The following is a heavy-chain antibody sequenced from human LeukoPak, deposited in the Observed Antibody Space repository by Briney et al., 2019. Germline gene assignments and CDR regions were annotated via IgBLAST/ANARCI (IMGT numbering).Heavy chain of an antibody. CDR1: GGSFTDYY. V-gene: IGHV4-34*01. D-gene: IGHD3-16*01. CDR3: ARRGGYFDY. Sequence: SETLSLTCDVFGGSFTDYYLTWIRQPPGTGLEWIGEINHSGSTNYNPSLKSRVTISVDKSKNQFSLKLSSVTAADTAVYYCARRGGYFDYWGQGTLVTVSS. CDR2: INHSGST. J-gene: IGHJ4*02.